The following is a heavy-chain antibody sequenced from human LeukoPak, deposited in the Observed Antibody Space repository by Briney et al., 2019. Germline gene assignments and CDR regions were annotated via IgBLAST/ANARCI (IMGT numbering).Heavy chain of an antibody. D-gene: IGHD2-15*01. CDR2: IYTSGST. J-gene: IGHJ6*03. CDR3: ARVDCSGGSCYPHYYYYMDV. V-gene: IGHV4-4*07. CDR1: GGSISSYY. Sequence: SETLSLTCTVSGGSISSYYWSWIRQPAGKGLEWIGRIYTSGSTNYNPSLKSRATMSVDTSKNQFSLKLSSVTAADTAVYYCARVDCSGGSCYPHYYYYMDVWGKGTTVTVSS.